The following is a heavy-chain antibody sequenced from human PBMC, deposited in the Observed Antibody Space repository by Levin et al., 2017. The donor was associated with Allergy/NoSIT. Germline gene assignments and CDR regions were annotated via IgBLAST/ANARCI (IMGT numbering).Heavy chain of an antibody. CDR1: GFTFSGSA. J-gene: IGHJ5*02. CDR2: IRSKANSYAT. D-gene: IGHD6-19*01. Sequence: GGSLRLSCAASGFTFSGSAMHWVRQASGNGLEWVGRIRSKANSYATAYAASVKGRFTISRDDSKNTAYLQMNSLKTEDTAVYYCTRQRLLYSSRSNWFDPWGQGTLVTVSS. V-gene: IGHV3-73*01. CDR3: TRQRLLYSSRSNWFDP.